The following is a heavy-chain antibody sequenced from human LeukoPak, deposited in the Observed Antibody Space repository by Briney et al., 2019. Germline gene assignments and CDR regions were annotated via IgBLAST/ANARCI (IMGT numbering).Heavy chain of an antibody. Sequence: GVSLRLSCAASGFTFSSFAMSWVRQAPGKGLEWVSAITPRGGSAYYADSVRGRFTISRDNAKNTLYLQMNRLRAEDTALHYCVKVGSSGWYFDAWGQGTLVTVSS. CDR2: ITPRGGSA. V-gene: IGHV3-23*01. CDR1: GFTFSSFA. J-gene: IGHJ4*02. CDR3: VKVGSSGWYFDA. D-gene: IGHD6-19*01.